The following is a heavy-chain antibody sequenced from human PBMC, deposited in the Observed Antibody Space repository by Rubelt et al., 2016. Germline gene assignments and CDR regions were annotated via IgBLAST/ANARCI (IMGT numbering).Heavy chain of an antibody. V-gene: IGHV3-23*01. CDR3: ARDLVPHAMDV. CDR1: GFTFSNYA. D-gene: IGHD2-2*01. CDR2: ISGSGGTT. J-gene: IGHJ6*02. Sequence: EVQLLESGGGLVQPGGSLRLSCAASGFTFSNYAMSWVRQAPGKGLEWVSGISGSGGTTYYADSVKGRFTISRDNAKNSLYLQMNSLRAEDTAVYYCARDLVPHAMDVWGQGTTVTVSS.